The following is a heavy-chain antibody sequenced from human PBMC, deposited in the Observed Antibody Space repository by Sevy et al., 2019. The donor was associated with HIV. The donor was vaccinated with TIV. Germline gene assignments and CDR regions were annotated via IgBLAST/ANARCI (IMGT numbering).Heavy chain of an antibody. CDR2: VSFDGGSK. CDR1: GFTFNNFP. Sequence: GGSLRLSCEASGFTFNNFPIHWVRQAPGKGLEWVAVVSFDGGSKFYADSVKGRFTVSRDNSKNTVYLQLNSLRAEDTAVFYCVRERARSVTFDIWGQGTLVTASS. V-gene: IGHV3-30-3*01. J-gene: IGHJ3*02. CDR3: VRERARSVTFDI. D-gene: IGHD1-26*01.